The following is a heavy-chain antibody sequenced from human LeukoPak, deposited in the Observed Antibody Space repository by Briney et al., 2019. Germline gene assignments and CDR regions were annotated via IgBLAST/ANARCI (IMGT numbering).Heavy chain of an antibody. D-gene: IGHD4-23*01. J-gene: IGHJ6*03. CDR1: GFTFSSYA. Sequence: HPGGSLRLSCAASGFTFSSYAMSWVRQAPGKGLGWVSAISGSGGSTYYADSVKGRSTISRDNSKNTLYLQMNSLRAEDTAVYYCAKVWGGNSPYYYYYMDVWGKGTTVTVSS. V-gene: IGHV3-23*01. CDR3: AKVWGGNSPYYYYYMDV. CDR2: ISGSGGST.